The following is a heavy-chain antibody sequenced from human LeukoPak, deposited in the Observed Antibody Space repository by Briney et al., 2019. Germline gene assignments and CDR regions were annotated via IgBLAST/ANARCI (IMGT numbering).Heavy chain of an antibody. CDR2: IDVGGRT. V-gene: IGHV3-66*01. CDR1: GFSVSGNY. D-gene: IGHD1-14*01. Sequence: GGSLRLSCAASGFSVSGNYMSWVRQAPGKGLEWLSVIDVGGRTHYADSVEGRFTTSRDTSKNTLYLDMNTLRVEETALYYCARVPGLAAFDIWGQGTMVTVYS. CDR3: ARVPGLAAFDI. J-gene: IGHJ3*02.